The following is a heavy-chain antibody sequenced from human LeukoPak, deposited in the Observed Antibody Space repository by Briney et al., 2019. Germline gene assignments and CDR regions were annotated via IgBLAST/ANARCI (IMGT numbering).Heavy chain of an antibody. CDR3: AREPYSATYGDSYYYYMDV. D-gene: IGHD4-11*01. V-gene: IGHV3-21*01. CDR1: GFTFSSYS. J-gene: IGHJ6*03. CDR2: ITSRSTYT. Sequence: GGSLRLSCAASGFTFSSYSMNWVRQAPGKGLEGVSSITSRSTYTFYADSVKGRFTISRDNSRNSLYLQMNSLRAEDTAVYYCAREPYSATYGDSYYYYMDVWGKGTTVTISS.